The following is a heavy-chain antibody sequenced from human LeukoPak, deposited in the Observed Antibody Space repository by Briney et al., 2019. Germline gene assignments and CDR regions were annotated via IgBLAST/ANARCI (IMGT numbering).Heavy chain of an antibody. V-gene: IGHV3-48*03. J-gene: IGHJ6*04. Sequence: PGGSLRHSCAASGFTFSSYEMNWVRQAPGKGLEWVSYISSSGSTIYYADSVKGRFTISRDNAKNSLYLQMNSLRAEDTAVYYCAREEVVLRYFDWLSRGYGMDVWGKGTTVTVSS. CDR2: ISSSGSTI. CDR1: GFTFSSYE. CDR3: AREEVVLRYFDWLSRGYGMDV. D-gene: IGHD3-9*01.